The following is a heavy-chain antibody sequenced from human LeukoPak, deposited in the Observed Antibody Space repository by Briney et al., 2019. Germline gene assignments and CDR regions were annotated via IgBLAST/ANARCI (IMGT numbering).Heavy chain of an antibody. CDR1: GGSISNYY. D-gene: IGHD5-12*01. CDR2: ISYSGTT. J-gene: IGHJ4*02. V-gene: IGHV4-59*08. Sequence: SQTLSLTCSVSGGSISNYYWSWIRQPPGKGLEWFGYISYSGTTNYNPSLKGRVAMSMDTSKNQFSLELNSVTAADTAVYYCASLWGSGSGPPKYYFDHWGQGTPVTVSS. CDR3: ASLWGSGSGPPKYYFDH.